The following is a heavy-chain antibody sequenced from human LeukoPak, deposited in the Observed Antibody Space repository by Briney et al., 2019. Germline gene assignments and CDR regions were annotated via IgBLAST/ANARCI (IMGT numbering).Heavy chain of an antibody. Sequence: PSETLSLTCTVSGGSINTHHWNWIRQPPGKGLEWIGYISYSGSTNYNPSLKSRVTISVDTSKNQFFLMLSSVTAADTAVYYCARGFDSKSTYFDYWGQGTLVTVSS. CDR1: GGSINTHH. CDR3: ARGFDSKSTYFDY. J-gene: IGHJ4*02. CDR2: ISYSGST. D-gene: IGHD5-12*01. V-gene: IGHV4-59*11.